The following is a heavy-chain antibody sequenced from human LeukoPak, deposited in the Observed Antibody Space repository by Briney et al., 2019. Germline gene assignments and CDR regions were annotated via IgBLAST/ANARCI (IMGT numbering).Heavy chain of an antibody. J-gene: IGHJ4*02. D-gene: IGHD1-26*01. Sequence: SETLSLTCTVSGGSISSYYWSWIRQPPGKGLEWIGYIYYSGSTNYNPSLKSRVTISVDTSKNQFSLKLSSVTAADTALYYCARRGAALDYWGQGTLVTVSS. V-gene: IGHV4-59*01. CDR2: IYYSGST. CDR1: GGSISSYY. CDR3: ARRGAALDY.